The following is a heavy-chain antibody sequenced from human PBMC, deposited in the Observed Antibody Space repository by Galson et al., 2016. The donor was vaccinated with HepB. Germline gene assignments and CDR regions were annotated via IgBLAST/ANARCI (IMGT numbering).Heavy chain of an antibody. CDR3: ARGGRPLGDWLIRPHEYWFDL. D-gene: IGHD3-16*01. V-gene: IGHV4-59*01. CDR2: IYSTGNT. CDR1: GDSINTFY. J-gene: IGHJ5*02. Sequence: ETLSLTCTVSGDSINTFYWSWLRQPPGKGLEWIGYIYSTGNTDYNPSLKSRVTISVDTSKKQFSLRLRSVTAADTAVYYCARGGRPLGDWLIRPHEYWFDLWGPGTLVTVSS.